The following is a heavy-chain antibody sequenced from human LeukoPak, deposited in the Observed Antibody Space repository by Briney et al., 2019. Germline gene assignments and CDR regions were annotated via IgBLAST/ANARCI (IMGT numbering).Heavy chain of an antibody. CDR1: GFTFSNYA. Sequence: PGGSLRLSCAASGFTFSNYAMSWVRPAPGKGLEWVSALSGSRVNTCYADSVKRRFTISRDKSKNTLYMQMNSLRVEDTAVYYCAKDQSIEKWLSFHYWGQGTLVTVSS. V-gene: IGHV3-23*01. D-gene: IGHD3-22*01. J-gene: IGHJ4*02. CDR2: LSGSRVNT. CDR3: AKDQSIEKWLSFHY.